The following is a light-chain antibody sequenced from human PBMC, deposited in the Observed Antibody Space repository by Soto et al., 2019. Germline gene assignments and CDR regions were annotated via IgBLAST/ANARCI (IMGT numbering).Light chain of an antibody. V-gene: IGKV1-6*01. CDR1: QTISSY. CDR2: AAS. Sequence: IQMTRSPSSLSASIGDRVTITCRASQTISSYLNLYQQKPGKAPKLLIYAASSLQSGVPSSFSGSGSGTDFTLTISSLQPEDFATYYCLQDYNYPLTFGGGTKVDIK. CDR3: LQDYNYPLT. J-gene: IGKJ4*01.